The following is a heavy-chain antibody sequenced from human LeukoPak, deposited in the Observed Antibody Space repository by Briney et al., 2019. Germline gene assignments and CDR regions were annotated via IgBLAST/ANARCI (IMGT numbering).Heavy chain of an antibody. D-gene: IGHD1-26*01. CDR2: ISSSGRTI. CDR3: ARPSHMGYYFDY. J-gene: IGHJ4*02. V-gene: IGHV3-48*03. CDR1: GFSFSSYE. Sequence: PGGSLILSCAASGFSFSSYEMNWVRQAPGKGLVWVSYISSSGRTIYYADSVKGRFTISRDNAKNSLYLQMNSLRVEDTAVYYCARPSHMGYYFDYWGQGTLVTVSS.